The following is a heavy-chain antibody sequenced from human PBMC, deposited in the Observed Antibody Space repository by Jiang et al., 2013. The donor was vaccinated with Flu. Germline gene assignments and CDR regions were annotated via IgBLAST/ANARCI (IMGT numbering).Heavy chain of an antibody. D-gene: IGHD3-10*01. CDR1: GFTSSDYY. CDR3: ARDRRDTMVRGVIYVD. J-gene: IGHJ4*02. Sequence: GSLRLSCAASGFTSSDYYMSWIRQAPGKGLEWVSYISSSGSTIYYADSVKGRFTISRDNAKNSLYLQMNSLRAEDTAVYYCARDRRDTMVRGVIYVDWGQGTLVTVSS. CDR2: ISSSGSTI. V-gene: IGHV3-11*01.